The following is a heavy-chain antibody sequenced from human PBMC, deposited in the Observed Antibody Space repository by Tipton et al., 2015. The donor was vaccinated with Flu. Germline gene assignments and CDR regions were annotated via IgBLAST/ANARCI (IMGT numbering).Heavy chain of an antibody. Sequence: SLRLSCAASGFTFSTFWMNWVRQTPGSGLEWVANINQDRSEKYYLDSVKGRFTISRDNAKNSLYLQMNSLRVEDTAVYYCARDWGGNYAFDIWGQGTMVTVSS. D-gene: IGHD3-16*01. V-gene: IGHV3-7*03. CDR3: ARDWGGNYAFDI. J-gene: IGHJ3*02. CDR2: INQDRSEK. CDR1: GFTFSTFW.